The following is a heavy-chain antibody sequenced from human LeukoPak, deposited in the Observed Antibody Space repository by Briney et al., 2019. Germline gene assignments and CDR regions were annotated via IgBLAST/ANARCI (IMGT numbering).Heavy chain of an antibody. CDR3: ASSSTYYYDSSGYYLLDY. V-gene: IGHV4-4*07. D-gene: IGHD3-22*01. Sequence: SETLSLTCTVSGGSISSYYWSWIRQPAGKGLEWIGRIYTSGSTNYNPSLKSRVTMSVDTSKNQFSLKLSSVTAADTAVYYCASSSTYYYDSSGYYLLDYWGQGTLVTVSS. J-gene: IGHJ4*02. CDR2: IYTSGST. CDR1: GGSISSYY.